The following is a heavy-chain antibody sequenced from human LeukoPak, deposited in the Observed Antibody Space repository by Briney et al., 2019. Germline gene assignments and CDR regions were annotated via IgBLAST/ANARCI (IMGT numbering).Heavy chain of an antibody. CDR3: AKDGSSSWFEVFPDY. J-gene: IGHJ4*02. CDR1: GFTFDDYA. Sequence: GRSLRLSCAASGFTFDDYAMHWVRQAPGKGLEGVSGISWNSGSIGYADSVKGRFTISRDNAKNSLYLQMNSLRAEDTALYYCAKDGSSSWFEVFPDYRGQGTLVTVSS. CDR2: ISWNSGSI. D-gene: IGHD6-13*01. V-gene: IGHV3-9*01.